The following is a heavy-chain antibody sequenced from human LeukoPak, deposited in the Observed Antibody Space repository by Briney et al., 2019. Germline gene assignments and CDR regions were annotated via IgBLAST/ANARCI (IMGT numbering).Heavy chain of an antibody. CDR3: ARDPSYDSSGYPNWFDP. CDR2: LSAYNGNT. Sequence: ASVKVSCKASGYTFTSYGITWVRLAPGQGLEWMGWLSAYNGNTNYAQMFQGRVTMTTDTSTNTAYMELRSLRADDTAMYYCARDPSYDSSGYPNWFDPWGQGTLVTVSS. V-gene: IGHV1-18*01. D-gene: IGHD3-22*01. CDR1: GYTFTSYG. J-gene: IGHJ5*02.